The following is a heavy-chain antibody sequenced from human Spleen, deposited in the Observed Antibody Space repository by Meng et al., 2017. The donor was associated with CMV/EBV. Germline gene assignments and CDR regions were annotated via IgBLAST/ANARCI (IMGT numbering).Heavy chain of an antibody. J-gene: IGHJ4*02. D-gene: IGHD2-2*01. Sequence: SVKVSCKASGGTFSSYVITWVRQAPGQGLEWMGGIIPIVGTAKFAQRFQGRVTISTDESRSTAYMELRSLTSEDTAVYYCASSSTRLSYYFDYWGQGTLVTVSS. CDR2: IIPIVGTA. CDR1: GGTFSSYV. CDR3: ASSSTRLSYYFDY. V-gene: IGHV1-69*05.